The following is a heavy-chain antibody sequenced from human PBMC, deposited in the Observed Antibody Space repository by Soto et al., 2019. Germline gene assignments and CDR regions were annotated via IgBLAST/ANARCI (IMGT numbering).Heavy chain of an antibody. CDR1: GFTFDDYA. V-gene: IGHV3-9*01. D-gene: IGHD6-13*01. CDR3: AKDRHLIEAAGYGMDV. Sequence: EVQLVESGGGLVQPGRSLRLSCAASGFTFDDYAMHWVRQAPGRGLEWVSSISWNSGAIGYADSLMGRFTISRDNAKNSLYLHMNSLIPEDTALYYCAKDRHLIEAAGYGMDVGGQGTTVTVSS. J-gene: IGHJ6*02. CDR2: ISWNSGAI.